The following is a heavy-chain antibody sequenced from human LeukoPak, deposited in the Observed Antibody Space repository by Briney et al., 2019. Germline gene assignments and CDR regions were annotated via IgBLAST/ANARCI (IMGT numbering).Heavy chain of an antibody. J-gene: IGHJ4*02. D-gene: IGHD3-22*01. CDR2: ISSSSSYI. CDR3: ARDSYDSSGYPFDY. V-gene: IGHV3-21*01. Sequence: GGSLRLSCAASGFTLSSYSMNWVRQAPGKGLEWVSSISSSSSYIYYADSVKGRFTISRDNAKNSLYLQMNSLRAEDTAVYYCARDSYDSSGYPFDYWGQGTLVTVSS. CDR1: GFTLSSYS.